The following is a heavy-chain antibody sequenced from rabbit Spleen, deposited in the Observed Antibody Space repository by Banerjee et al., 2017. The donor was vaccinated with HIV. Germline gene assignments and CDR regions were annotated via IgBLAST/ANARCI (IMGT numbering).Heavy chain of an antibody. CDR3: ARDTSSSFSSYGMDL. CDR2: IDIGSSGFT. Sequence: QEQLEESGGGLVKPEGSLTLTCKASGFSFSSRYYMCWVLQAPGKGLEWIACIDIGSSGFTYFATWAKGRFTISKTSSTTVTLQMTRLTAADTATYFCARDTSSSFSSYGMDLWGQGTLVTVS. J-gene: IGHJ3*01. D-gene: IGHD1-1*01. CDR1: GFSFSSRYY. V-gene: IGHV1S45*01.